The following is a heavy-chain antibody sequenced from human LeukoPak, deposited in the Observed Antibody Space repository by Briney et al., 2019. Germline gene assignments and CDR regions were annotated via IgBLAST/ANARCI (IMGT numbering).Heavy chain of an antibody. D-gene: IGHD1-26*01. Sequence: PSETLSLTCTVSGGSISSYYWSWIRQPPGKGLEWIGYIYYSGSTNYNPSLKSRVTISVDTSKNQFSLKLSSVTAADTAVYYCAREGNSGSYSDYWGQGTLVTVSS. J-gene: IGHJ4*02. CDR1: GGSISSYY. CDR3: AREGNSGSYSDY. V-gene: IGHV4-59*01. CDR2: IYYSGST.